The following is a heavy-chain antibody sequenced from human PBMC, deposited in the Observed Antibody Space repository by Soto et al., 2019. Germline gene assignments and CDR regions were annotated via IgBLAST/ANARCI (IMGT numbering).Heavy chain of an antibody. D-gene: IGHD3-22*01. J-gene: IGHJ4*01. CDR2: INPKSGGT. CDR1: GYTFSAYY. V-gene: IGHV1-2*02. Sequence: ASVKVSCKTSGYTFSAYYMHWVRQAPGQGLEWMGWINPKSGGTLYAQKFQGRVTMTRDTSISTAYMELSRLRSDDTAVYYCARCAMFAYDTTGYSVYWGNRTRVSVS. CDR3: ARCAMFAYDTTGYSVY.